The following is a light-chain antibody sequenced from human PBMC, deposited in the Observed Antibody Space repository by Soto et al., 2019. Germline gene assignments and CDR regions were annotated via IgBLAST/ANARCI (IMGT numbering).Light chain of an antibody. J-gene: IGKJ2*04. Sequence: ATVSVTKRERATLSCRASQSVSRNLAWYQQKPGQAPRLLIYGASTRATGIPARFSGSGSGTEFTLTIFILQSEDFTLYYCQLYSSLLRSSAHGTK. CDR2: GAS. CDR1: QSVSRN. CDR3: QLYSSLLRS. V-gene: IGKV3-15*01.